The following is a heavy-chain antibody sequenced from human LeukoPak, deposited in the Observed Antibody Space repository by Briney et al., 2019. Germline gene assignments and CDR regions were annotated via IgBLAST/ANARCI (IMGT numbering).Heavy chain of an antibody. Sequence: PSETLSLTCTVSGGSISSSSYYWGGIRQPPGKGLEWIGSIYYSGSTYYNPSLKSRVTISVDTSKNQFSLKLSSVTAADTAVYYCARSLMTLYDAFDIWGQGTMVTVSS. V-gene: IGHV4-39*01. CDR3: ARSLMTLYDAFDI. J-gene: IGHJ3*02. CDR2: IYYSGST. CDR1: GGSISSSSYY.